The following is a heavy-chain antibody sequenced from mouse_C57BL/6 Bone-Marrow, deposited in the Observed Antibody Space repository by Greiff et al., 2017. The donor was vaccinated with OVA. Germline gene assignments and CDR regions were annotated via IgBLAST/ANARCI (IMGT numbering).Heavy chain of an antibody. CDR1: GYAFTNYL. CDR2: INHGSGGT. CDR3: ARSGDGYYFYWYFDV. J-gene: IGHJ1*03. V-gene: IGHV1-54*01. Sequence: QVQLQQSGAELVRPGTSVKVSCTASGYAFTNYLIAWVKQRPGQGLEWIGVINHGSGGTNYNEKFKGRATLTAAKSYSTAYMQLSSLTSDDSAVYFCARSGDGYYFYWYFDVWGTGTTVTVSS. D-gene: IGHD2-3*01.